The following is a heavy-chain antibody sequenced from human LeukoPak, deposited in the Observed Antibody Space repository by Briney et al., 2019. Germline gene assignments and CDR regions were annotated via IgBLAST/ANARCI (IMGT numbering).Heavy chain of an antibody. V-gene: IGHV3-48*04. CDR3: ARMNYVSSGWGAPFDY. CDR2: NRTSGTNT. D-gene: IGHD1-7*01. Sequence: PGGSLRLSCAASGFTFSSFSMNWVRQAPGKGLEWVSYNRTSGTNTDYTGSVKGRFTISRDNAKNSLYLQMNSLRAEDTAVYYCARMNYVSSGWGAPFDYWGQGTLVTVSS. J-gene: IGHJ4*02. CDR1: GFTFSSFS.